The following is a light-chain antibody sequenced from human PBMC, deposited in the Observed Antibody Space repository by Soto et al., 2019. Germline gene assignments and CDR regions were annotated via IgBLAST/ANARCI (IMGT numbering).Light chain of an antibody. CDR3: QQHADWPLT. CDR2: AAS. V-gene: IGKV3D-20*02. Sequence: ETVFSHSPGTLSCSSGERATLSCRASQCVRSDYLAWYQQKPGQAPRLLIYAASTRATGIPARFSGSGSGTDFTLTISSLEPEDFAVYYCQQHADWPLTFGGGTKV. CDR1: QCVRSDY. J-gene: IGKJ4*01.